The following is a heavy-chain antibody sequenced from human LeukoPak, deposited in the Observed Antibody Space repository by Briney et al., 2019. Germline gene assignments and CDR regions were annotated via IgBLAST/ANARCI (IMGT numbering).Heavy chain of an antibody. Sequence: GESLRLSCAASGFTFSDHYMDWVRQAPGKGLEWVGRTRNKAHSYTTEYAASVKGRFTISRDDSKNSLYLQMNSLKTEDTAVYYCATYYPASGSYLSWGYWGQGTLVTVSP. D-gene: IGHD3-10*01. V-gene: IGHV3-72*01. CDR1: GFTFSDHY. CDR2: TRNKAHSYTT. CDR3: ATYYPASGSYLSWGY. J-gene: IGHJ4*02.